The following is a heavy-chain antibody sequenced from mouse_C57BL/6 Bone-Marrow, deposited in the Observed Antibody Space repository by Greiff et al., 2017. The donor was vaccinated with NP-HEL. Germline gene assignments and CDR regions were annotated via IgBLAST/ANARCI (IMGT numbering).Heavy chain of an antibody. CDR1: GYTFTSYW. CDR2: IDPSDSET. Sequence: QVHVKQPGAELVRPGSSVKLSCKASGYTFTSYWMHWVKQRPIQGLEWIGNIDPSDSETHYNQKFKDKATLTVDKSSSTAYMQLSSLTSEDSAVYYCARWGYYYGSSYDYWGQGTTLTVSS. D-gene: IGHD1-1*01. V-gene: IGHV1-52*01. CDR3: ARWGYYYGSSYDY. J-gene: IGHJ2*01.